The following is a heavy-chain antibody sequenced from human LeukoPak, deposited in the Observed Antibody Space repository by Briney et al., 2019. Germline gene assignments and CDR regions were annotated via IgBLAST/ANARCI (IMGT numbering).Heavy chain of an antibody. Sequence: PSETLSLTCTVSGVSISSSSYYWGWIRQPPGMGLEWIGVVYNSGGTHYNPSLKSRVTISVDTSKNQFSLKLSSVTAADTAVYYCARDRGIAVAADQFDSWGQGTLVTVSS. J-gene: IGHJ4*02. CDR3: ARDRGIAVAADQFDS. CDR2: VYNSGGT. V-gene: IGHV4-39*07. CDR1: GVSISSSSYY. D-gene: IGHD6-19*01.